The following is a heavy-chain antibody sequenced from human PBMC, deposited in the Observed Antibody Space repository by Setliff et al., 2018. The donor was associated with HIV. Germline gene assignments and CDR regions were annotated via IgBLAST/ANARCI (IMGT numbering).Heavy chain of an antibody. CDR1: GYTFTGYY. CDR2: INPNSGGT. J-gene: IGHJ4*02. CDR3: VRGSLLVYFEWLLPD. V-gene: IGHV1-2*02. D-gene: IGHD3-9*01. Sequence: ASVKVSCKASGYTFTGYYMHWVRQAPGQGLEWMGWINPNSGGTNYAQKFQSRVTMTRDTSISTAYMELSRHSSEDTAVYYCVRGSLLVYFEWLLPDWGQGTLVTVPQ.